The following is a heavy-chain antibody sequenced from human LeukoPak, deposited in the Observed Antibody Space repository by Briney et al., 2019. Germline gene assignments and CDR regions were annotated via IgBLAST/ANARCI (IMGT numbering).Heavy chain of an antibody. CDR3: ARDPGGYRLGYFDL. D-gene: IGHD5-24*01. CDR2: IYSGGST. V-gene: IGHV3-66*01. Sequence: GGSLRLSCAASGFTVSSNYMSWVRQAPGKGLEWVSVIYSGGSTYYADSVKGRFTISRDNSKNTLYLQMNSLRAEDTAVYYCARDPGGYRLGYFDLWGRGTLVTVSS. CDR1: GFTVSSNY. J-gene: IGHJ2*01.